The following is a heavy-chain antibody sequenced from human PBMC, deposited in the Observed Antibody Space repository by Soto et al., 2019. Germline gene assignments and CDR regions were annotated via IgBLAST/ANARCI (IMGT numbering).Heavy chain of an antibody. CDR3: ATEPIYYNDGSGYYPLGH. J-gene: IGHJ4*02. CDR1: GYSFATYG. D-gene: IGHD3-22*01. Sequence: SVKVSCKASGYSFATYGFSWVRQAPGQGLECVGWISAHNGDTHYSQKFQGRVTLTTDTSTNTGYMELRSLTSDDTAVYFCATEPIYYNDGSGYYPLGHWGQGTLVTVSS. CDR2: ISAHNGDT. V-gene: IGHV1-18*04.